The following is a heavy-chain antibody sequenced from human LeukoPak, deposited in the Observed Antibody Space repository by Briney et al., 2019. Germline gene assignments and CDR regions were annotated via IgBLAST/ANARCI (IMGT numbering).Heavy chain of an antibody. CDR3: ARARGSSWFDYYYYMDV. V-gene: IGHV1-8*01. D-gene: IGHD6-13*01. J-gene: IGHJ6*03. CDR1: GYTFTSYD. Sequence: ASVKVSCKASGYTFTSYDINWVRQATGQGLEWMGWMNSNSGNTGYAQKFQGRVTMTRNTSISTAYMELSSLRSEDTAVYYCARARGSSWFDYYYYMDVWGKGTTVTVSS. CDR2: MNSNSGNT.